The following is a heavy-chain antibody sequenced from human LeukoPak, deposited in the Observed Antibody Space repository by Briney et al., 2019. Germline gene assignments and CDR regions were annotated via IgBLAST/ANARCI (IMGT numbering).Heavy chain of an antibody. Sequence: PSETLSLTCTVSGGSISSGGYYWSWIRQHPGKGLEWIGYIYYSGSTYYNPSLKSRVTISVDTSKNQFSLKPSSVTAADTAVYYCARDSAIVSYYGMDVWGQGTTVTVSS. CDR2: IYYSGST. V-gene: IGHV4-31*03. J-gene: IGHJ6*02. CDR1: GGSISSGGYY. D-gene: IGHD5-18*01. CDR3: ARDSAIVSYYGMDV.